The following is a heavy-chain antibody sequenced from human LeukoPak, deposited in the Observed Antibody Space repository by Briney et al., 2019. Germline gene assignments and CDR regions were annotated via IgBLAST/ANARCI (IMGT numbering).Heavy chain of an antibody. J-gene: IGHJ3*02. CDR1: GGSFSGYY. CDR2: INHSGST. V-gene: IGHV4-34*01. CDR3: ARDYYDSSGHLAHDAFDI. Sequence: SETLSLTCAVYGGSFSGYYWSWIRQPPGKGLEWIGEINHSGSTNYNPSLKSRVTISVDTSKNQFSQKLSSVTAADTAVYYCARDYYDSSGHLAHDAFDIWGQGTMVTVSS. D-gene: IGHD3-22*01.